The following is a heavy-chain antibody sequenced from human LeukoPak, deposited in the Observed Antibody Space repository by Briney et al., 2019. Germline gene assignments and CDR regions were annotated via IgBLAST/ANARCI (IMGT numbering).Heavy chain of an antibody. D-gene: IGHD4-17*01. CDR2: ISSGSGYI. V-gene: IGHV3-21*01. CDR3: ARGYGDYGKYYFDS. Sequence: GGSLRLSCAASGFTVSSNYMSWVRQAPGKGLEWVSSISSGSGYIYYADSVKGRFIISRDNAKNSLYLQMNSLRAEDTAVYYCARGYGDYGKYYFDSWGQGTLVTVSS. J-gene: IGHJ4*02. CDR1: GFTVSSNY.